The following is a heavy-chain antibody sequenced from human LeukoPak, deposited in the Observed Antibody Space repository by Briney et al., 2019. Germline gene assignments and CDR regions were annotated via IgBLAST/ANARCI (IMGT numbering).Heavy chain of an antibody. D-gene: IGHD6-13*01. CDR3: AREQYTSGWYIDYYYYMDV. CDR2: IKTKTGNP. CDR1: GYTFSSYA. V-gene: IGHV7-4-1*02. J-gene: IGHJ6*03. Sequence: ASVKVSCKASGYTFSSYAMNWVRQAPGQGLEWMGWIKTKTGNPTDAQGFTGRCVFSLDTSVSTAYLQISSLKAEDTAVYYCAREQYTSGWYIDYYYYMDVWGKGPTVPVSS.